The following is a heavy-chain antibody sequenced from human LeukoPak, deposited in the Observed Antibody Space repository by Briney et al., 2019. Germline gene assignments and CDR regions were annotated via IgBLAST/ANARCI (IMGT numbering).Heavy chain of an antibody. D-gene: IGHD6-13*01. J-gene: IGHJ3*02. Sequence: ASVKVSCKASGYTFRNYGISWVRQAPGQGLEWMGWINPNSGGTNYAQKFQGRVTMTRDTSISTAYMELSRLRSDDTAVYYCASPGMTAAGTKAFDIWGQGTMVTVSS. CDR3: ASPGMTAAGTKAFDI. V-gene: IGHV1-2*02. CDR2: INPNSGGT. CDR1: GYTFRNYG.